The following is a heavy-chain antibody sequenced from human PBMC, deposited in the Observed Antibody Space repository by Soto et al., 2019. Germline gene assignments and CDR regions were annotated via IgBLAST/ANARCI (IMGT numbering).Heavy chain of an antibody. V-gene: IGHV1-69*12. CDR3: ARVVLVGANLDYFDY. CDR2: IIPIFGTA. J-gene: IGHJ4*02. D-gene: IGHD2-15*01. Sequence: QVQLVQSGAEVKKPGSSVKVSCKASGGTFSSYAISWVRQAPGQGLEWMGGIIPIFGTANYAQKFQGRVTITADESKGTAYMKLRSLRSEDTAVYYCARVVLVGANLDYFDYWGQGTLGTVSS. CDR1: GGTFSSYA.